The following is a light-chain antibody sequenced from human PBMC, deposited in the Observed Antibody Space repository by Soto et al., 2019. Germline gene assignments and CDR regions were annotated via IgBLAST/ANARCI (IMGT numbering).Light chain of an antibody. V-gene: IGKV3-11*01. CDR3: QKRYNWPRIT. Sequence: EIVMTQSPATLSLSPGERATLSCRASRSVGRYLGWYQQKPGQAPRLLIYDASHRATGIPARFSGSGSGTDFTLTISRLEAEDFAVYYCQKRYNWPRITFGQGTRLEIK. CDR2: DAS. CDR1: RSVGRY. J-gene: IGKJ5*01.